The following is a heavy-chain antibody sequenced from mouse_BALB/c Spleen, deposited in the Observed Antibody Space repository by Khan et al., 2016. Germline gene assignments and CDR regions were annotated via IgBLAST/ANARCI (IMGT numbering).Heavy chain of an antibody. V-gene: IGHV1-54*01. CDR2: INPGSGGT. J-gene: IGHJ3*01. D-gene: IGHD1-1*01. CDR1: GYAFTNCL. CDR3: ASQYGSSYVGFAY. Sequence: ELVRPGTSVKVSCKASGYAFTNCLIDWVKQRPGQGLEWIGVINPGSGGTNYNERFKGKATLTADNSSSTAYMQLSSLTSDDSAVYFCASQYGSSYVGFAYWGQGTLVTVSA.